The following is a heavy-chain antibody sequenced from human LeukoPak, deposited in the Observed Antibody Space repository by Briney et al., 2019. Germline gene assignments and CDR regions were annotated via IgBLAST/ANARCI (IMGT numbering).Heavy chain of an antibody. V-gene: IGHV4-31*03. CDR3: ARGGGAAAGTYFCYYYGMDV. CDR2: IYYSGST. CDR1: GGSISSGGYY. D-gene: IGHD6-13*01. J-gene: IGHJ6*02. Sequence: SQTLSLTCTVSGGSISSGGYYWSWIRQHPGKGLEWIGYIYYSGSTYYNPSLKSRVTISVDTSKNQFSLKLSSVTAADTAVYYCARGGGAAAGTYFCYYYGMDVWGQGTMVTVSS.